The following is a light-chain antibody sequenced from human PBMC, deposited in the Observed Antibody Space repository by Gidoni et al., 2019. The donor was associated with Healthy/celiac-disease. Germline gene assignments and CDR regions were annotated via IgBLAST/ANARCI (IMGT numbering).Light chain of an antibody. Sequence: EIVLTQSPVTLSLSPGERATLSCRASQRVSSSYLAWYQQKPGQAPRLLIYGASSRATGIPDRFSSSGSGTDFTLTISRLEPEDYAVYYCQQYGSSPAYTFGQGTKLEIK. CDR3: QQYGSSPAYT. J-gene: IGKJ2*01. CDR1: QRVSSSY. CDR2: GAS. V-gene: IGKV3-20*01.